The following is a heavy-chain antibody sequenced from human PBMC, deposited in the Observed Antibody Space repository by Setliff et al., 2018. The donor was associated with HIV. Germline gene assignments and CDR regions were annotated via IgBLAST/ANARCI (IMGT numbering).Heavy chain of an antibody. CDR1: GYSFTSYW. V-gene: IGHV5-51*01. Sequence: GESLKISCKGSGYSFTSYWIGWVRQMPGKGLEWMGIIYPGDSDTRYGPSFQGQVTISADKSITTAYLQWSSLKASDTAIYYCVRHRSAVAGTRIGYCYYMDVWGKGTTVTVSS. D-gene: IGHD6-19*01. CDR2: IYPGDSDT. CDR3: VRHRSAVAGTRIGYCYYMDV. J-gene: IGHJ6*03.